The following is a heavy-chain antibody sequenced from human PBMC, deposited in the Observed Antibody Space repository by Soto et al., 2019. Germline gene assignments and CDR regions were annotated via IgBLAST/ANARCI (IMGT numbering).Heavy chain of an antibody. V-gene: IGHV4-59*08. D-gene: IGHD1-26*01. CDR3: ARRYGSAIDY. J-gene: IGHJ4*02. CDR1: GGSISSWY. CDR2: IYYSGST. Sequence: SETLSLTCTVSGGSISSWYWSWIRQPPGKGLEWIGYIYYSGSTNYNPSLKSRVTISVDTSRNQFSLKLSSVTAADTAVYYCARRYGSAIDYWGQGTLVTVSS.